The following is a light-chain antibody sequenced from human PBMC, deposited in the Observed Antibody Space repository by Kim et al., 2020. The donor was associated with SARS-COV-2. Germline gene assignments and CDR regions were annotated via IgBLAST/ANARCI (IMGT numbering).Light chain of an antibody. Sequence: SYELTQPPSVSVSPGQTASITCSGDKLGDKYACWYQQKPGQSPVLVIYQDSKRPSGIPERFSGSNSGNTATLTISGTQAMVEADYYCQAWDSSTAVFGEG. CDR3: QAWDSSTAV. V-gene: IGLV3-1*01. CDR1: KLGDKY. J-gene: IGLJ3*02. CDR2: QDS.